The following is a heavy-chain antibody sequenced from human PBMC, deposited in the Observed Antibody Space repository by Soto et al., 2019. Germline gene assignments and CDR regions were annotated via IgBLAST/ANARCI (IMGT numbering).Heavy chain of an antibody. CDR2: IYYSGST. Sequence: SETLSLTCTVSGGSVSGGSYYWSWIRQPPGKGLEWIGYIYYSGSTNYNPSLKSRVTISVDTSKNQFSLKLSSVTAADTAVYYCARYDSRGSPGINWGQGTLVTVSS. CDR1: GGSVSGGSYY. D-gene: IGHD3-22*01. J-gene: IGHJ4*02. CDR3: ARYDSRGSPGIN. V-gene: IGHV4-61*01.